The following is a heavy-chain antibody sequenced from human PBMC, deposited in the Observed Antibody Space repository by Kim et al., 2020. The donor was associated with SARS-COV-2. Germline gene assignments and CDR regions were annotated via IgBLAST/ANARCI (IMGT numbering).Heavy chain of an antibody. Sequence: YNPSLESRVTISVDTSKNQFSLKLSSVTAADTAVYYCARIYGDGSYYFDYWGQGTLVTVSS. J-gene: IGHJ4*02. D-gene: IGHD4-17*01. V-gene: IGHV4-31*02. CDR3: ARIYGDGSYYFDY.